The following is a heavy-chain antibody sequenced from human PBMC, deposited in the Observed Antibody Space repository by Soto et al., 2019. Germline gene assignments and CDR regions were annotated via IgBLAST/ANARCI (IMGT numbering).Heavy chain of an antibody. D-gene: IGHD1-26*01. J-gene: IGHJ6*04. Sequence: SETLSLTCAVYGGSFSGYYWSWIRQPPGKGLEWIGEINHSGSTNYNPSLKSRVTISVDTSKNQFSLKLSSVTAADTAVYYCARGREGSYYYYGMDVWGKGTTVTVSS. CDR2: INHSGST. CDR1: GGSFSGYY. CDR3: ARGREGSYYYYGMDV. V-gene: IGHV4-34*01.